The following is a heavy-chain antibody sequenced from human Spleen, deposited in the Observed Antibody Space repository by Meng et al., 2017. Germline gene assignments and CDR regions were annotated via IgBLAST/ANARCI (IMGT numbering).Heavy chain of an antibody. D-gene: IGHD3-22*01. CDR2: ISVSGSYI. CDR1: GFTFSSYT. V-gene: IGHV3-21*01. J-gene: IGHJ4*02. CDR3: AREVYDSSGYYYHFDY. Sequence: GESLKISCDASGFTFSSYTMNWVRQAPGKGLEWASSISVSGSYIFYGDSVKGRFTISRDDAKNTLYLQMNSLRAEDTAVYYCAREVYDSSGYYYHFDYWGQGTLVTVSS.